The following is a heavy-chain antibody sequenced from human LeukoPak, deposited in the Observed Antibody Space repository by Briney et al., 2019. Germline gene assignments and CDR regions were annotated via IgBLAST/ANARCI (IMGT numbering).Heavy chain of an antibody. CDR2: IYYSGST. V-gene: IGHV4-30-4*01. CDR1: GGSISSGDYY. J-gene: IGHJ4*02. D-gene: IGHD2-15*01. Sequence: PSQTLSLTCTVSGGSISSGDYYWSWIRQPPGKGLKWIGYIYYSGSTYYNPSLKSRVTISVDTSKNQFSLKLSSVTAADTAVYYCARDRRGSGEAAAWYFDYWGQGTLVTVSS. CDR3: ARDRRGSGEAAAWYFDY.